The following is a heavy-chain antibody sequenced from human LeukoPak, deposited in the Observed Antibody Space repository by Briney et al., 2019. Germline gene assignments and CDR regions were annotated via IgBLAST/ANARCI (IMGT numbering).Heavy chain of an antibody. CDR3: TRVESLYSIAARRGFDY. J-gene: IGHJ4*02. V-gene: IGHV3-49*03. D-gene: IGHD6-6*01. Sequence: GGSLRLSCTASGFTFGDYAMSWFRQAPGKGLEWVGFIRSKAYGGTTEYAASVKGRFTISRDDSKSIAYLQMNSLKTEDTAVYYCTRVESLYSIAARRGFDYWGQGTLVTVSS. CDR1: GFTFGDYA. CDR2: IRSKAYGGTT.